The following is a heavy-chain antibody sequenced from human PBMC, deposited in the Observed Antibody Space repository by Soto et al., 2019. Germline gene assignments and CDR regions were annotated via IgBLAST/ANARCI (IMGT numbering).Heavy chain of an antibody. J-gene: IGHJ5*02. CDR1: GYSISGGYY. CDR2: IYHSGST. D-gene: IGHD3-22*01. Sequence: PSETLSLTCAVSGYSISGGYYWGWIRQPPVKGLEWIGSIYHSGSTYYNPSLKSRVTISVDTSKNQFSLKLSSVTAADTAVYYCAREGWITYYYDSSGYGLDPWGQGTLVTVS. V-gene: IGHV4-38-2*02. CDR3: AREGWITYYYDSSGYGLDP.